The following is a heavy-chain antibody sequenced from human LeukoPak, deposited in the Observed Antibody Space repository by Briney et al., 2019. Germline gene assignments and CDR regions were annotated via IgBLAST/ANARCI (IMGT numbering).Heavy chain of an antibody. V-gene: IGHV3-21*06. D-gene: IGHD5-18*01. CDR3: ARDLSGVTGYTYGRGIDY. CDR2: ITNSGRYI. J-gene: IGHJ4*02. CDR1: GFTFSSYS. Sequence: GGSLRLSCAASGFTFSSYSINWVRQAPGKGLEWVSSITNSGRYIYYADSVKGRFTISRDNAKNSVYLQMNSLRAEDTAVYYCARDLSGVTGYTYGRGIDYWGQGTLVTVSS.